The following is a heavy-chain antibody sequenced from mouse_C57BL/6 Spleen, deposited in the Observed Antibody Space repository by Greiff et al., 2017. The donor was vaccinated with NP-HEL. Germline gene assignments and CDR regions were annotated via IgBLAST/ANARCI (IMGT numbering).Heavy chain of an antibody. D-gene: IGHD1-1*01. Sequence: EVQLVESGGGLVKPGGSLKLSCAASGFTFSDYGMHWVRQAPEKGLEWVAYISSGSSTIYYADTVKGRFTISRDNAKNTLFLQMTSLRSEDTAMYYCARGYGSRHWYVDVWGTGTTVTVAS. CDR3: ARGYGSRHWYVDV. CDR2: ISSGSSTI. CDR1: GFTFSDYG. J-gene: IGHJ1*03. V-gene: IGHV5-17*01.